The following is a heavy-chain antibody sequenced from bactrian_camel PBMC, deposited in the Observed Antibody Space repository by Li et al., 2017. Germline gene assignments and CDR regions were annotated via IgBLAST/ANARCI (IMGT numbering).Heavy chain of an antibody. Sequence: HVQLVESGGGSVQAGGSLTLSCVGSGFTYRGWCMAWFRQAPGKERERVASIDSDKGGAYYADSLKGRFTISQDNDKRTLYLQLNSLTTEDTAMYYCAKPLAKALFSIPRGLTFSDRGQGTQVTVS. V-gene: IGHV3S1*01. J-gene: IGHJ4*01. D-gene: IGHD4*01. CDR1: GFTYRGWC. CDR2: IDSDKGGA.